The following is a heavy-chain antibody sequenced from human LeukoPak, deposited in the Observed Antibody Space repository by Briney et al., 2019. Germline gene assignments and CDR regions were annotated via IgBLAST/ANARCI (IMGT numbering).Heavy chain of an antibody. V-gene: IGHV1-18*01. CDR2: ISLYNGNT. D-gene: IGHD6-19*01. Sequence: ASVTVSCTASGYGFTIVGITWVRRAPGQGLEWMGWISLYNGNTRYAQKFQGRVAMTTDTYTTTAYMELRGLRFNDTAVYYCARAGPGSGWYFDYWGQGTLVTVSS. J-gene: IGHJ4*02. CDR1: GYGFTIVG. CDR3: ARAGPGSGWYFDY.